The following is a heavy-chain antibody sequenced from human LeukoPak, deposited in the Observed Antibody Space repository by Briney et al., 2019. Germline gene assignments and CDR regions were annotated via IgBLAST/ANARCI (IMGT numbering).Heavy chain of an antibody. CDR1: GYTFTSYG. Sequence: ASVKVSCKASGYTFTSYGISWVRQAPGQGLEWMGWISAYNGNTNYAQKLQGRVTMTTDTSTSTAYTELRSLRSDDTAVYYCARENTGYSYGYNYWGQGTLVTVSS. D-gene: IGHD5-18*01. V-gene: IGHV1-18*01. J-gene: IGHJ4*02. CDR2: ISAYNGNT. CDR3: ARENTGYSYGYNY.